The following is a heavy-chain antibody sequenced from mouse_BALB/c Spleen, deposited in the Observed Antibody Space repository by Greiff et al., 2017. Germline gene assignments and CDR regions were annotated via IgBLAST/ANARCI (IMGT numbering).Heavy chain of an antibody. V-gene: IGHV7-3*02. CDR3: ARGSGSGYAMDY. J-gene: IGHJ4*01. CDR1: GFTFTDYY. D-gene: IGHD3-1*01. Sequence: DVKLVESGGGLVQPGGSLRLSCATSGFTFTDYYMSWVRQPPGKALEWLGFIRNKANGYTTEYSASVKGRFTISRDNSQSILYLQMNTLRAEDSATYYCARGSGSGYAMDYWGQGTSVTVSS. CDR2: IRNKANGYTT.